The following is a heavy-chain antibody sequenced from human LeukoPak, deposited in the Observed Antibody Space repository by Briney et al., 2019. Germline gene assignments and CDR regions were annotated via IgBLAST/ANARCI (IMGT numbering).Heavy chain of an antibody. CDR1: GGSISSYY. CDR3: ARAGFDSSGYYNAYNWFDP. CDR2: IYYSGST. Sequence: PSETLSLTCTVSGGSISSYYWSWIRQPPGKGPEWIGYIYYSGSTNYNPSLKSRVTISVDTSKNQFSLKLSSVTAADTAVYYCARAGFDSSGYYNAYNWFDPWGQGTLVTVSS. V-gene: IGHV4-59*01. D-gene: IGHD3-22*01. J-gene: IGHJ5*02.